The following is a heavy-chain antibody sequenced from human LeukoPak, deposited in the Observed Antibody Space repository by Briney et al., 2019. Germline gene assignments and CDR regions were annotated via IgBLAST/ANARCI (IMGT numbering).Heavy chain of an antibody. J-gene: IGHJ4*02. CDR1: GFTFSSYA. CDR2: ISGSGGST. Sequence: GGSLRLSCAASGFTFSSYAMRLIRQAPGKGLEWVSAISGSGGSTYYADSAKGRFTISRDNSKNTLYLQMNSLRAEDTAVYYCAKVPCSSTSCYMYYFDYWGQGTLVTVSS. V-gene: IGHV3-23*01. D-gene: IGHD2-2*01. CDR3: AKVPCSSTSCYMYYFDY.